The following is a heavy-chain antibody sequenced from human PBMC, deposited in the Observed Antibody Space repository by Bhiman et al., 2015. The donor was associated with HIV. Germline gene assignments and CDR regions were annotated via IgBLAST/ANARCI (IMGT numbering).Heavy chain of an antibody. V-gene: IGHV3-9*01. CDR1: GFTFDDYA. J-gene: IGHJ3*02. CDR3: AKDMRNSSGWPMDAFDI. D-gene: IGHD6-19*01. CDR2: ISWNSGSI. Sequence: EVQLVESGGGLVQPGRSLRLSCAASGFTFDDYAMHWVRQAPGKGLEWVSGISWNSGSIGYADSVKGRFTISRDNAKNSLYLQMNSLRAEDTALYYCAKDMRNSSGWPMDAFDIWGQGTMVTVSS.